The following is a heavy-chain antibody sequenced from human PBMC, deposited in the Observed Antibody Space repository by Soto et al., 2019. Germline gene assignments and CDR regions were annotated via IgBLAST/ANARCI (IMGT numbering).Heavy chain of an antibody. D-gene: IGHD4-17*01. CDR2: IYWDDVK. CDR1: GFSLSTSGVG. V-gene: IGHV2-5*02. J-gene: IGHJ4*02. Sequence: QITLKESGPTLVKPTQTLTLTCTLSGFSLSTSGVGVGWIRQSPGKALEWLAVIYWDDVKHYSPSLERRLTITTDTSESEVFLTMTNMDPVDTATYYCARKGSGDYALDYWGQGILVTVSS. CDR3: ARKGSGDYALDY.